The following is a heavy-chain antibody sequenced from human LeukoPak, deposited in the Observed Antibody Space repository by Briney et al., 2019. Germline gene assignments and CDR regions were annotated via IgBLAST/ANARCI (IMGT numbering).Heavy chain of an antibody. CDR2: IGESGGNT. J-gene: IGHJ4*02. CDR1: GLTFSAYA. CDR3: AKGSDYYGSVTSKKTD. Sequence: PGGSLRLSCATSGLTFSAYAMKWVRQAPNKALEWVSGIGESGGNTYYADSVKGRFAISRDNSKNTLYLQMNSLRAEDTAIYYCAKGSDYYGSVTSKKTDWGQGTLVTVSS. D-gene: IGHD3-10*01. V-gene: IGHV3-23*01.